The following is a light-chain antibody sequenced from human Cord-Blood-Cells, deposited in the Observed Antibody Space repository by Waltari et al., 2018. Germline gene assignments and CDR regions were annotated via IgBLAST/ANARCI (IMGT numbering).Light chain of an antibody. CDR3: QQSYSTPRT. V-gene: IGKV1-39*01. CDR2: AAS. CDR1: QGISSY. J-gene: IGKJ1*01. Sequence: DIQMTQSPSSLSASVGDRVTITCRASQGISSYLNWYQQKPGNAPKLLIYAASSLQSGVPSRFSCSGSGTDFTLTISSLQPEDFATYYCQQSYSTPRTFGQGTKVEIK.